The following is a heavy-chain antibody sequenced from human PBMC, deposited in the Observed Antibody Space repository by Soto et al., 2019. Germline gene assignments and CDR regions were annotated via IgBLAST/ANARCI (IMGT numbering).Heavy chain of an antibody. J-gene: IGHJ5*02. Sequence: QVRLQESGPGLLKPSETLSLTCTVSGGSINTFYWSWVRQPAGKGLEWIGRIFSSGSTSFNPSLESRVAMSVDTSKNHFSLNLSSVTAADMAVYYCAKDYSSASKWFDPWGQGTLVTVSS. CDR2: IFSSGST. CDR3: AKDYSSASKWFDP. CDR1: GGSINTFY. D-gene: IGHD6-6*01. V-gene: IGHV4-4*07.